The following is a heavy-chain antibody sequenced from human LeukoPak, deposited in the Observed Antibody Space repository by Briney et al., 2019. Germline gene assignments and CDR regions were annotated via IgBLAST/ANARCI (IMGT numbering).Heavy chain of an antibody. CDR1: GGSVSSGSYY. D-gene: IGHD6-19*01. J-gene: IGHJ6*02. Sequence: SETLSLTCTVSGGSVSSGSYYWSWIRQPPGKGLEWIGYIYYSGSTNYNPSLKSRVTISVDTSKNQFSLKPSSVTAADTAVYYCARGRSSGRIYYYYYGMDVWGQRTTVTVSS. V-gene: IGHV4-61*01. CDR2: IYYSGST. CDR3: ARGRSSGRIYYYYYGMDV.